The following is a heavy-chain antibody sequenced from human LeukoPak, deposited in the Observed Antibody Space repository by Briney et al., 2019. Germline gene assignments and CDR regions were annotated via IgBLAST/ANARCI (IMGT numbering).Heavy chain of an antibody. CDR3: AKAPYCSSTSCYRGYYMDV. CDR2: ISYDGSNK. CDR1: GFTFSSYA. V-gene: IGHV3-30-3*01. Sequence: GGSLRLSCAASGFTFSSYAMHWVRQAPGKGLEWVAVISYDGSNKYYADSVKGRFTISRDYSKNTLYLQMNSLRAEDTAVYYCAKAPYCSSTSCYRGYYMDVWGKGTTVTVSS. D-gene: IGHD2-2*01. J-gene: IGHJ6*03.